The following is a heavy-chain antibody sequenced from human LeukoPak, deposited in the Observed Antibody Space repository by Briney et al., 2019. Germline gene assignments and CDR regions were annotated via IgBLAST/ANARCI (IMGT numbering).Heavy chain of an antibody. J-gene: IGHJ3*02. CDR1: GGSISSYS. CDR2: IYYNGST. Sequence: SEALSLTCTVSGGSISSYSWNWIRQPPGKGLEWVASIYYNGSTNYNPSLKSRVTISVDTSKNQFSLKLSSVTAADTAVYYCARHADIVVVPAAIPNRNNAFDIWGQGTMVTVSS. D-gene: IGHD2-2*02. V-gene: IGHV4-59*08. CDR3: ARHADIVVVPAAIPNRNNAFDI.